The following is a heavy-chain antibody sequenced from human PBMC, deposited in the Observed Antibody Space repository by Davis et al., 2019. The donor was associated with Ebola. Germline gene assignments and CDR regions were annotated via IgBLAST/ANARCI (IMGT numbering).Heavy chain of an antibody. Sequence: PGGSLRLSCATSGFALRIYALHWVRQAPGKGLEWVAVVSFDGSNKYYAEFVKGRFTISRDTSKNTLYLQMNSLRAEDTAVYYCAKAETVTRYYYYGMDVWGQGTTVTVSS. CDR1: GFALRIYA. V-gene: IGHV3-30*04. D-gene: IGHD4-17*01. CDR2: VSFDGSNK. J-gene: IGHJ6*02. CDR3: AKAETVTRYYYYGMDV.